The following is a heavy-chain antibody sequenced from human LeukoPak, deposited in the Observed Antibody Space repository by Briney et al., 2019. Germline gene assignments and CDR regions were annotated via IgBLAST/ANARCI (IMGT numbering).Heavy chain of an antibody. CDR3: ARGYCSGGSCYRTRPDLYYFDY. D-gene: IGHD2-15*01. J-gene: IGHJ4*02. Sequence: GGSLRLSCAVSGFTFTSYAMHWVRQAPGKGLEWVAVVSADGCKKYYADSVRGRFTISRDNSKNTLYLQMNSLRAEDTAVYYCARGYCSGGSCYRTRPDLYYFDYWGQGTLVTVSS. V-gene: IGHV3-30*14. CDR2: VSADGCKK. CDR1: GFTFTSYA.